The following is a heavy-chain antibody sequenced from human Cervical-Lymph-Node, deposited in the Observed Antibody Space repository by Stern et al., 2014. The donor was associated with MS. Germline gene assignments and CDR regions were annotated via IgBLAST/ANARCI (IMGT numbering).Heavy chain of an antibody. D-gene: IGHD4-11*01. V-gene: IGHV4-61*02. CDR2: MSSSVNP. CDR1: GDSISSGNYY. CDR3: ARDSTVNSFYYYGLDV. Sequence: QLQLQESGPGLVKPSQTLSLTCTVSGDSISSGNYYWTWIRQPAGKGLEWIGRMSSSVNPVYNPSLKSRLTRSLDAPKNQFSLRLSSVTAADTAIYYCARDSTVNSFYYYGLDVWGQGTTVTVSS. J-gene: IGHJ6*02.